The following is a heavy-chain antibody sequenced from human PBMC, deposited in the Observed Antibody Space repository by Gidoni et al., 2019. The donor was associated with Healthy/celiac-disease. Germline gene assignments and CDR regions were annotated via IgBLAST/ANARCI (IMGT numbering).Heavy chain of an antibody. CDR1: GFTFADSG. D-gene: IGHD6-13*01. J-gene: IGHJ4*02. V-gene: IGHV3-20*04. CDR3: ASIAAAGTERGSFDY. Sequence: EVQLVESGGGVVRPWGYLRTPCAASGFTFADSGMSWVRQAPGKGLECVSGINWNGGSTGYADSVKGRFTISRDNAKNSLYLQMNSLRAEDTALYYCASIAAAGTERGSFDYWGQGTLVTVSS. CDR2: INWNGGST.